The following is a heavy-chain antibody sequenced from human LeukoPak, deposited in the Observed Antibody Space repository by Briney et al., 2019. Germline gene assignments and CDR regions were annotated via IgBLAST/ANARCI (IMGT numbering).Heavy chain of an antibody. J-gene: IGHJ4*02. CDR1: GFTFSIYW. D-gene: IGHD4-17*01. CDR3: ARVGIYGDYNRYFDY. CDR2: INWNGGSI. V-gene: IGHV3-20*04. Sequence: GGSLRLSCAASGFTFSIYWMSWVRQAPGKGLEWVSGINWNGGSIGYVDSVKGRFTISRDNAKNSLYLQMNSLRAEDTALYYCARVGIYGDYNRYFDYWGQGTLVTVSS.